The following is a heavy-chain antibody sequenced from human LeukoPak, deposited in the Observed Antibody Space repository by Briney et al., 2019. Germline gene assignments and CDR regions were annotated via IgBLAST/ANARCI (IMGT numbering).Heavy chain of an antibody. Sequence: SETLSLTCAVYGGSFSGYYWSWIRQPPGKGLEWIGYIYYSGSTNYNPSLKSRVSISIDTSKNQFSLKLSSVTAADTAVYYCARQRGYCSSISCYAWFDPWGQGTLVTVSS. J-gene: IGHJ5*02. CDR2: IYYSGST. D-gene: IGHD2-2*01. V-gene: IGHV4-59*08. CDR1: GGSFSGYY. CDR3: ARQRGYCSSISCYAWFDP.